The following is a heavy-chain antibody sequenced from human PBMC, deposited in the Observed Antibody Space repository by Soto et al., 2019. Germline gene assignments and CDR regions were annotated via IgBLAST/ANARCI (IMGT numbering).Heavy chain of an antibody. CDR2: ISPDTRDT. CDR1: GFDFRDYY. Sequence: QVQLVESGGGLVKPGGSLRLSCAASGFDFRDYYMSWLRQAPGKGPEFLSYISPDTRDTNYADSVKGRFTISRDNAKTSTYLQMKGLRVKDTAVYYCANTARVPGHWGQGTLVTVSS. CDR3: ANTARVPGH. J-gene: IGHJ1*01. D-gene: IGHD4-17*01. V-gene: IGHV3-11*05.